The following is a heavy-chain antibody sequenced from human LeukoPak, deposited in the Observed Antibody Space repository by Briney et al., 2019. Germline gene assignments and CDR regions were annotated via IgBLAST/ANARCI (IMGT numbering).Heavy chain of an antibody. D-gene: IGHD3-22*01. J-gene: IGHJ4*02. CDR3: ARTYYESSAYRHAVYFDY. V-gene: IGHV1-46*02. CDR2: INPSDDST. CDR1: GYTFNSSY. Sequence: ASVKVSCKASGYTFNSSYMHWVRQAPGQGLEWMGIINPSDDSTRYAQKFQGRVTMTKDTSTNTVYMHLSSLSSDDTAVYYCARTYYESSAYRHAVYFDYWGQGTLVTVSS.